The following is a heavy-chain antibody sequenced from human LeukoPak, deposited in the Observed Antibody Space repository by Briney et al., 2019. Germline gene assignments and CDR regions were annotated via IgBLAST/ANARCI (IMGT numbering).Heavy chain of an antibody. J-gene: IGHJ6*03. V-gene: IGHV1-2*02. CDR3: ARALYSSGWYPPYDYYYYMDV. Sequence: ASVKVSCKASGYTFTGYYMHWVRQAPGQGLEWMGWINPNSGGTNYAQKFQGRVTMTRDTSISTAHMELSRLRSDDTAVYYCARALYSSGWYPPYDYYYYMDVWGKGTTVTVSS. CDR2: INPNSGGT. CDR1: GYTFTGYY. D-gene: IGHD6-19*01.